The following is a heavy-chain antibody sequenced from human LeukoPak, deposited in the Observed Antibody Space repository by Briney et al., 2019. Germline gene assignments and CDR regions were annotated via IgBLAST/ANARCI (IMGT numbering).Heavy chain of an antibody. D-gene: IGHD2-2*01. J-gene: IGHJ6*03. V-gene: IGHV4-59*01. CDR3: ARWYCSSDTCYHMDV. CDR2: IYYSGST. Sequence: SETLSLTCTVSGGSINSYYWSWIRQPPGEGLEWIGYIYYSGSTSYNPSLMSRVTMSLDTSKNQLPLKLSSVTAADTAVYYCARWYCSSDTCYHMDVWGKGTTVTVSS. CDR1: GGSINSYY.